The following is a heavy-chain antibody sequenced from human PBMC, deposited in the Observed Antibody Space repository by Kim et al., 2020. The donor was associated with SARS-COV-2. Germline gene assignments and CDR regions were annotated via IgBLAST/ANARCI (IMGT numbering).Heavy chain of an antibody. CDR1: GFTFSNAW. CDR2: IKSKTDGGTT. J-gene: IGHJ4*02. Sequence: GGSLRLSCAASGFTFSNAWMSWVRQAPGKGLEWVGRIKSKTDGGTTDYAAPVKGRFTISRDDSKNTLYLQMNSLKTEDTAVYYCTTHVYYYDTWKDYWGQGTLVTVSS. V-gene: IGHV3-15*01. D-gene: IGHD3-22*01. CDR3: TTHVYYYDTWKDY.